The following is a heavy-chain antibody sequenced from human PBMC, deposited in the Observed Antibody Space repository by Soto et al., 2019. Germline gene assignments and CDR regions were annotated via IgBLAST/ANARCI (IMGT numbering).Heavy chain of an antibody. Sequence: QVHLVQSGPEVKKTGAPVKVSCKTSGYPFTGNRLSWVRRAPGQGLEWMGWISPHNGNAKYAQKFQDRVTMTADTAASTVYMELRSLRSDDSAVFYCARDRSGWYDFWGQGTLVTVSA. J-gene: IGHJ4*02. CDR2: ISPHNGNA. CDR1: GYPFTGNR. CDR3: ARDRSGWYDF. V-gene: IGHV1-18*01. D-gene: IGHD6-19*01.